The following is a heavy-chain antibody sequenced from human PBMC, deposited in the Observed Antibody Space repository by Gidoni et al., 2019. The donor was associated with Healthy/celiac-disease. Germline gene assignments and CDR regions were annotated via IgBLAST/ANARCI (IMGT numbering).Heavy chain of an antibody. CDR2: ISGSGGST. CDR3: AKPDRRAVAAPGWFDP. V-gene: IGHV3-23*01. D-gene: IGHD6-19*01. J-gene: IGHJ5*02. CDR1: GFTFSSYA. Sequence: EVQLLESGGGLVQPGGSLRLSCAASGFTFSSYAMSWVRQAPGKGLEWVSAISGSGGSTYYADSVKGRFTISRDNSKNTLYLQMNSLRAEDTAVYYCAKPDRRAVAAPGWFDPWGQGTLVTVSS.